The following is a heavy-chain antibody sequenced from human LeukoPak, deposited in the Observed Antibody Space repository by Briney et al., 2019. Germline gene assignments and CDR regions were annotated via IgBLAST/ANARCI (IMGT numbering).Heavy chain of an antibody. D-gene: IGHD2-21*01. Sequence: GGSLRLSCAASGFTFSSYSMNWVRQAPGKGLEWVSYISSSSSTIYYADSVKGRFTISRDNAKNSLYLQMNSLRAEDTAVYYCARVDAIGPYYYGMDVWGQGTTVTVSS. CDR2: ISSSSSTI. V-gene: IGHV3-48*04. J-gene: IGHJ6*02. CDR1: GFTFSSYS. CDR3: ARVDAIGPYYYGMDV.